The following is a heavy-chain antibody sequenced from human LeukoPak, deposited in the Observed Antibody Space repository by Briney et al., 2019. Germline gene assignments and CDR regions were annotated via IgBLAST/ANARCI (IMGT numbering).Heavy chain of an antibody. Sequence: ASVKVSCKASGYTFDNFYIHWVRQAPGQGPEWMVWINGNDGSTNYAQKFQGRVTMTRVTAISTVYMDLSGLRPDDTAIYYCARDEGSTYNQLDYWGQGTLVTVSS. CDR1: GYTFDNFY. D-gene: IGHD1-14*01. J-gene: IGHJ4*02. CDR2: INGNDGST. V-gene: IGHV1-2*02. CDR3: ARDEGSTYNQLDY.